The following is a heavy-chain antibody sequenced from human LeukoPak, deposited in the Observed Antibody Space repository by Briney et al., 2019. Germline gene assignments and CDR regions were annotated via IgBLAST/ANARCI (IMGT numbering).Heavy chain of an antibody. V-gene: IGHV3-48*01. CDR1: GFTFSSYS. Sequence: TGGSLRLSCAASGFTFSSYSMKWVRQAPGKGLEWVSYISRSSSTMYYADSVKGRFTISRDNAKNSLYLQMNSLRAEDTAVYYCARRGAVAGTVDYWGQGTLVTVSS. J-gene: IGHJ4*02. CDR3: ARRGAVAGTVDY. CDR2: ISRSSSTM. D-gene: IGHD6-19*01.